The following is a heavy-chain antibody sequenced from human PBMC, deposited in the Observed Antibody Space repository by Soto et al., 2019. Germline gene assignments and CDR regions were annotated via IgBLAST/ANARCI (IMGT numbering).Heavy chain of an antibody. CDR3: ATELGELSLTPADY. CDR1: GFTFSSYW. Sequence: EVQLVESGGGLVQPGGSLRLSCAASGFTFSSYWMSWVRQAPGKGLEWVANIKQDGSEKYYVDSVKGRFTISRDNAKNSLYLQMNSLRAADTAVYYCATELGELSLTPADYWGQGTLVTVSS. J-gene: IGHJ4*02. D-gene: IGHD3-16*02. CDR2: IKQDGSEK. V-gene: IGHV3-7*01.